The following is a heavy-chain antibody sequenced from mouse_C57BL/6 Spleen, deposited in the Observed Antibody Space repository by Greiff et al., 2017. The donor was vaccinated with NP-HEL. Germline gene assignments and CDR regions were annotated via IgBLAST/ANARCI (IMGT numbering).Heavy chain of an antibody. CDR2: IYPGDGDT. J-gene: IGHJ4*01. CDR3: ARAGQGGYAMDY. Sequence: QVQLQQSGAELVKPGASVKISCKASGYAFSSYWMNWVKQRPGKGLEWIGQIYPGDGDTNYNGKFKGKATLTADKSSSTAYMQLSSLTSEDSAVYFGARAGQGGYAMDYWGQGTSVTVSS. V-gene: IGHV1-80*01. CDR1: GYAFSSYW. D-gene: IGHD3-3*01.